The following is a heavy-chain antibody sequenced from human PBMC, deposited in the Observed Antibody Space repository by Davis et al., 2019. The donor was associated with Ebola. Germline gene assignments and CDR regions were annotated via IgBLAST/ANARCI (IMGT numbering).Heavy chain of an antibody. V-gene: IGHV1-3*01. CDR1: GYTFTSYA. Sequence: ASVTVSCKASGYTFTSYAMHWVRQAPGQRLEWMGWINAGNGNTKYSQKFQGRVTITRETSASTAYMELSSLRSEDTAVYYCARGEDIVVVPAATIFYYYYGMDVWGKGTTVTVSS. CDR2: INAGNGNT. CDR3: ARGEDIVVVPAATIFYYYYGMDV. J-gene: IGHJ6*04. D-gene: IGHD2-2*01.